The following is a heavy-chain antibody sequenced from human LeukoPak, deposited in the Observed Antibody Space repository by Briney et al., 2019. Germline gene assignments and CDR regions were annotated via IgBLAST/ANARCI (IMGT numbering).Heavy chain of an antibody. J-gene: IGHJ3*02. D-gene: IGHD3-10*01. CDR2: IGTAGDT. V-gene: IGHV3-13*04. CDR1: GFTFSSYD. Sequence: PGGSLRLSCAASGFTFSSYDMHWVRQGTGKGLEWVSAIGTAGDTYYQGSVKGRFTTSRENAKNSLYLQMNSLRVGDTAVYYCARGRGWGTFDIWGQGTMVTVSS. CDR3: ARGRGWGTFDI.